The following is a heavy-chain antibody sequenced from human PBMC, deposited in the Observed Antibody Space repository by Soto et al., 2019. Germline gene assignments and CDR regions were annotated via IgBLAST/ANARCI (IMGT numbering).Heavy chain of an antibody. CDR1: GFSLSTSGVG. D-gene: IGHD2-2*01. V-gene: IGHV2-5*02. Sequence: QITLKESGPTLVKPTQTLTLTCTFSGFSLSTSGVGVGWIRQPPGKALEWLALIYWDDDKRYSPSLKSRLTITKDTSKNQVVLTMTNMDPVDTATYYCAHFTGGYCSSTSCYVGVAFDIWGQGTMVTVSS. CDR3: AHFTGGYCSSTSCYVGVAFDI. CDR2: IYWDDDK. J-gene: IGHJ3*02.